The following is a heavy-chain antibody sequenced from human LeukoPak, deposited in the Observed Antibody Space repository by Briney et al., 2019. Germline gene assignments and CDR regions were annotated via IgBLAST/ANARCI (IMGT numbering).Heavy chain of an antibody. J-gene: IGHJ4*02. CDR1: GGSITSDY. D-gene: IGHD6-13*01. CDR3: ASRGSFGYFDY. CDR2: MYYSGST. Sequence: SETLSLTCTVSGGSITSDYWSWIRQPPGKGLEWIGYMYYSGSTNYNPSLKSRVTISVDTSENQFSLKLSSVTAADTAVYYCASRGSFGYFDYWGQGTLVTVSS. V-gene: IGHV4-59*08.